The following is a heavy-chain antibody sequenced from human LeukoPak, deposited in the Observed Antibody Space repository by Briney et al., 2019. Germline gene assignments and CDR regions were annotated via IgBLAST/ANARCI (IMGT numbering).Heavy chain of an antibody. Sequence: GGSLRLSCAASGFTFSGSAMHWVRQASGKGLEWVGRIINKANNYATAYAASVKGRFTISRDDSKNTAYLQMNSLKTEDTAVYYCTRQDYYDSSGCYPFDYWGQGTLVTVSS. CDR1: GFTFSGSA. V-gene: IGHV3-73*01. CDR3: TRQDYYDSSGCYPFDY. D-gene: IGHD3-22*01. J-gene: IGHJ4*02. CDR2: IINKANNYAT.